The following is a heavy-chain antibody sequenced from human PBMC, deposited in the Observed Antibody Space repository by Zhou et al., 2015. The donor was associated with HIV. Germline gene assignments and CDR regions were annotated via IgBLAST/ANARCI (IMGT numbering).Heavy chain of an antibody. V-gene: IGHV1-69*09. Sequence: QVQLVQSGAKVKKPGSSVKVSCKASGGTFSNYAISWVRQAPGHGLEWVGRNIPNFGVSNYAQKFQGRVTITADKSTGTAYMELSSLRSDDTAVYYCAGHFLSDTRIRSRPWTWAQGTLVTVSS. D-gene: IGHD1-1*01. CDR3: AGHFLSDTRIRSRPWT. CDR1: GGTFSNYA. J-gene: IGHJ4*02. CDR2: NIPNFGVS.